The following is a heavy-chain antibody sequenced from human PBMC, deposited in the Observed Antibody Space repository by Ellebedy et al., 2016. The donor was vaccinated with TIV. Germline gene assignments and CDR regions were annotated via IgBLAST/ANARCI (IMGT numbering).Heavy chain of an antibody. D-gene: IGHD5-24*01. CDR1: GFAFSSYN. Sequence: GESLKISCEASGFAFSSYNMNWVRQAPGKGLEWVSYISSSSSAIYYADSVKGRFTISRDNAKNSLYLQMNSLRAEDTAVYYCAKARHAGWLQLLSDWGQGTLVTVSS. J-gene: IGHJ4*02. V-gene: IGHV3-48*04. CDR2: ISSSSSAI. CDR3: AKARHAGWLQLLSD.